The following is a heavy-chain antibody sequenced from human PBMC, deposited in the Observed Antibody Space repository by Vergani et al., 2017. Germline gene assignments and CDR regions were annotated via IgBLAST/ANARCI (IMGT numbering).Heavy chain of an antibody. D-gene: IGHD2-15*01. CDR2: IIPIYGTA. Sequence: QVQLVQSGAEVKKPGSSVKVSCKASGGTFSSYAISWVRQAPGQGREWMGGIIPIYGTAKYAQKFQGRVTITADESTSKAYMELSSLRSEDTAVYYCARTKGESCYGDYNYGMDVWGQGTTVTVSS. V-gene: IGHV1-69*12. J-gene: IGHJ6*02. CDR3: ARTKGESCYGDYNYGMDV. CDR1: GGTFSSYA.